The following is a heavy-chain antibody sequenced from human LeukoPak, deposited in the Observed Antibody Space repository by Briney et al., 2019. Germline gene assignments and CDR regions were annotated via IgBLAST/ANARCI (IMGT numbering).Heavy chain of an antibody. Sequence: SETLSLTCTVSGYSISSGYYWGWIRQPPGKGLEWIGSIHHSGSTYYNPALKSQVTISVDTSKKQFSLNLRSVTAADTAVYYCARVQSYAYGFDYWGQGTLATVSS. V-gene: IGHV4-38-2*02. J-gene: IGHJ4*02. D-gene: IGHD2-2*01. CDR1: GYSISSGYY. CDR2: IHHSGST. CDR3: ARVQSYAYGFDY.